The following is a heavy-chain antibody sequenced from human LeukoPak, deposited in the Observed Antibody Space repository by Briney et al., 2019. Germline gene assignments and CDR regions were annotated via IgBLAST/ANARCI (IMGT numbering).Heavy chain of an antibody. CDR3: ARGPLKYCSSTSCPIDY. V-gene: IGHV4-4*02. CDR1: GGSISSSNW. CDR2: IYHSGST. J-gene: IGHJ4*02. Sequence: SETLSLTCAVSGGSISSSNWWSWVRQPPGKGLEWIGEIYHSGSTNYNPSLKSRVTISEDKSKNQFSLKLSSVTAADTAVYYCARGPLKYCSSTSCPIDYWGQGTLVTVSS. D-gene: IGHD2-2*01.